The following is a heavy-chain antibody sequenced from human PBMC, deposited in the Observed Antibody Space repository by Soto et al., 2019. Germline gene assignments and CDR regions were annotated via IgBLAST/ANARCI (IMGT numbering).Heavy chain of an antibody. D-gene: IGHD1-26*01. J-gene: IGHJ4*02. CDR2: ISGSGGST. CDR1: GFTFSSYA. Sequence: EVQLLESGGGLVQPGGSLRLSCAASGFTFSSYAMSWVRQAPGKGLEWVSAISGSGGSTYYADSVKGRFTVSRDNSKKTLYIHMNSLTAADMSVYYCAKEPHSGSDCEFDYWGQGTLVTVSS. CDR3: AKEPHSGSDCEFDY. V-gene: IGHV3-23*01.